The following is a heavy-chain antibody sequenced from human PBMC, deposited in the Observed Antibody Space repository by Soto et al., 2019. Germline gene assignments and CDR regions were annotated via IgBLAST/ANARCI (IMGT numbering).Heavy chain of an antibody. J-gene: IGHJ6*02. D-gene: IGHD2-15*01. V-gene: IGHV3-30-3*01. CDR1: GFTFSSYA. CDR2: ISYDGSNK. Sequence: QVQLVESGGGVVQPGRSLRLSCAASGFTFSSYAMHWVRQAPGKGLECVAVISYDGSNKFYSDSVKGRFTISRDNSKNTLYLQINSLRYEDTAVYYCARGDREDIAVVVGARPGEYGVDVGGQGTTGTVSS. CDR3: ARGDREDIAVVVGARPGEYGVDV.